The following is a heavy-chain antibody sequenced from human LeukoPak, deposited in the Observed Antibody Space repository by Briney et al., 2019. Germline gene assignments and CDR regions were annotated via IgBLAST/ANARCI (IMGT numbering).Heavy chain of an antibody. J-gene: IGHJ4*02. CDR1: GGSISSYY. V-gene: IGHV4-59*01. D-gene: IGHD6-19*01. Sequence: SETLSLTCTVSGGSISSYYWSWIRQPRGKGLEWIGYIYYSGSTNYNPSLKSRVTISVDTSKNQFSLKLSSVTAADTAVYYCASTSSSGWYYFDYWGQGTLVTVSS. CDR3: ASTSSSGWYYFDY. CDR2: IYYSGST.